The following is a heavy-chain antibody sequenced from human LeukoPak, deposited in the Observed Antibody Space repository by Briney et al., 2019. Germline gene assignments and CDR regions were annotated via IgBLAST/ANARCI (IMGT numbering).Heavy chain of an antibody. CDR1: GFTFSSYW. CDR3: AGETYYDIFTGYHPFDY. CDR2: INTDGSST. Sequence: PGGSLRLSCAASGFTFSSYWMHWVRQAPGKGLVWVSRINTDGSSTSYADSVKGRFTISRDNAKNTLYLQMNSLRAEDTAVYYCAGETYYDIFTGYHPFDYWGQGTLVTVSS. J-gene: IGHJ4*02. V-gene: IGHV3-74*01. D-gene: IGHD3-9*01.